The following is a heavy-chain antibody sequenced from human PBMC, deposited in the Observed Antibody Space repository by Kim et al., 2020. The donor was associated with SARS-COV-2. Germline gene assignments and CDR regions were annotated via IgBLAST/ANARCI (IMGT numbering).Heavy chain of an antibody. D-gene: IGHD5-18*01. J-gene: IGHJ5*02. CDR1: GVTISSYY. CDR2: IYYSGST. Sequence: SETLSLTCTVSGVTISSYYWSWIRQPPGKGLEWIGYIYYSGSTNYNPSLKSRVTISVDTSKNQFSLKLSSVTAADTAVYYCARNPPGNTALAPFDPWGQGTLVTVSS. CDR3: ARNPPGNTALAPFDP. V-gene: IGHV4-59*08.